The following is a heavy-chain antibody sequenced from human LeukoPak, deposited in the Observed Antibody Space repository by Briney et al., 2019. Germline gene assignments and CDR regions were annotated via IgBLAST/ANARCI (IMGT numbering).Heavy chain of an antibody. J-gene: IGHJ6*03. Sequence: GSLRLSCAASGFTFSGYYMSWIRQPPGKGLEWLGYIYYSGSSNYNPSFKSRVTISADTSKNQFSLKLSSVTAADTAVYYCARVPRSYYYYYYMDVWGKGTTVTVSS. CDR2: IYYSGSS. V-gene: IGHV4-59*01. CDR1: GFTFSGYY. CDR3: ARVPRSYYYYYYMDV.